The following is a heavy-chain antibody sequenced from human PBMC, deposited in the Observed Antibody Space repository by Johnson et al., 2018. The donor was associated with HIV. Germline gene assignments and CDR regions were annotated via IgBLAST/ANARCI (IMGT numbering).Heavy chain of an antibody. J-gene: IGHJ3*02. V-gene: IGHV3-30*18. CDR2: ISYDGSNK. CDR3: AKAREYGSTCHDAFDI. CDR1: GFTFSNYG. Sequence: QVQLVESGGGVVQPGRSLRLSCAASGFTFSNYGMHWVRQAPGKGLEWVSLISYDGSNKYYADSVKGRFTISRDNSKNTLYLQMNSLRAEDTAVYYCAKAREYGSTCHDAFDIWGQGTMVTVSS. D-gene: IGHD6-6*01.